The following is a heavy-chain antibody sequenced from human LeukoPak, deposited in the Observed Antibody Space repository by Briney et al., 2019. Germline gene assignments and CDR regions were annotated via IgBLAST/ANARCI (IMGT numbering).Heavy chain of an antibody. V-gene: IGHV4-4*02. J-gene: IGHJ5*02. D-gene: IGHD6-19*01. Sequence: SGTLSLTCADSGGSISSSNWWSWVRQPPGKGLEWIGEIYHSGSTNYNPSLKSRVTISVDKSKNQFSLKLSSVTAPDTAVYYCALRGIAVAANQAWGQGTLVTVSS. CDR3: ALRGIAVAANQA. CDR1: GGSISSSNW. CDR2: IYHSGST.